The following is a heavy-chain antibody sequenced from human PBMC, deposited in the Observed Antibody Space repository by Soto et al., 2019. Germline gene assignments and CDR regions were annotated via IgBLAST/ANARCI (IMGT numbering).Heavy chain of an antibody. CDR1: GFAFRNYG. V-gene: IGHV3-33*05. J-gene: IGHJ3*02. CDR2: ISYDGNEK. Sequence: GGSLRLSCVASGFAFRNYGMHWVRQAPGKGLEWVAVISYDGNEKYYGDSVKGRFTISRDDSKNTLYLQMDSLRAEDTAVYYCKTGTTNGFEIWGQATTVTVSS. D-gene: IGHD1-1*01. CDR3: KTGTTNGFEI.